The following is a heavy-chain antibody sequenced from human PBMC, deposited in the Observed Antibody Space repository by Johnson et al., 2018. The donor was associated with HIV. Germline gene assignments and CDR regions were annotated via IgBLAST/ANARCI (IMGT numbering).Heavy chain of an antibody. J-gene: IGHJ3*02. CDR3: AKAWELLGRRAALDI. Sequence: QFVESGGGLVQPGRSLRLSCAASGFTFDDYAMHWVRQAPGKGLEWVSGISWNSGSIGYADSVKGRFTISRDNAKNTLYLQMNSLRAEDTAIYYCAKAWELLGRRAALDIWGQGTMVTVSS. V-gene: IGHV3-9*01. CDR1: GFTFDDYA. D-gene: IGHD1-26*01. CDR2: ISWNSGSI.